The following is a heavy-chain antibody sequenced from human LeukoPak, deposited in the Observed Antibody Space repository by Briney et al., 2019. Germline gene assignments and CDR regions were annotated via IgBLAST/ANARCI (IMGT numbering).Heavy chain of an antibody. CDR3: AKEIGMIVVVTAPSFDY. CDR2: IRYDGSNK. J-gene: IGHJ4*02. CDR1: GFTFSSYG. V-gene: IGHV3-30*02. D-gene: IGHD3-22*01. Sequence: PGGSLRLSCAASGFTFSSYGMHWVRQAPGKGLEWVAFIRYDGSNKYYADSVKGRFTISRDNSKNTLYLQMNSLRAEDTAVYYCAKEIGMIVVVTAPSFDYWGQGTLVTVSS.